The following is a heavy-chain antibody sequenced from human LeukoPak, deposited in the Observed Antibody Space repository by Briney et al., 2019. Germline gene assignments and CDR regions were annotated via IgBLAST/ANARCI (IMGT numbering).Heavy chain of an antibody. CDR1: GFTVSSIY. D-gene: IGHD4-17*01. J-gene: IGHJ3*02. CDR3: AKDLTYGEYAGGDAFDI. Sequence: GGSLRLSCAASGFTVSSIYMSWVRQAPGKGLEWISVIYGGSNTYYYADSVKGRFTISRDNSKNTLYLQMNSLRAEDTAVYYCAKDLTYGEYAGGDAFDIWGQGTMVTVSS. CDR2: IYGGSNT. V-gene: IGHV3-53*01.